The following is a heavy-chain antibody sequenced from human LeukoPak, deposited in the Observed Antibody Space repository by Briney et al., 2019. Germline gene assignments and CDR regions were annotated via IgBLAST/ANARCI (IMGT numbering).Heavy chain of an antibody. Sequence: SETLSLTCTVSGGSITNYYWTWIRQPPGKGLEWVGHIYYTGSTNYNPSLKSRVTISVDTSKNQFSLKLSSVTAADTAVYYCARARAGSYSYYYYYYMDVWGKGTTVTVSS. J-gene: IGHJ6*03. V-gene: IGHV4-59*01. CDR1: GGSITNYY. D-gene: IGHD1-26*01. CDR3: ARARAGSYSYYYYYYMDV. CDR2: IYYTGST.